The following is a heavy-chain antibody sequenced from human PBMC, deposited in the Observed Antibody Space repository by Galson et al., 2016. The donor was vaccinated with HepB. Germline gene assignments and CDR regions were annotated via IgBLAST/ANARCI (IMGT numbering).Heavy chain of an antibody. J-gene: IGHJ6*02. D-gene: IGHD5-18*01. Sequence: SLRLSCAASGFTFSTYAMSWVRQGPGKGLEWVSGVSGSGSSTDYADSVKGRFTISRDKSKNTLYLQMNSLRAEDTAVYYCAKDGLMVNADYYYGVDVWGQGTTVTVSS. V-gene: IGHV3-23*01. CDR1: GFTFSTYA. CDR3: AKDGLMVNADYYYGVDV. CDR2: VSGSGSST.